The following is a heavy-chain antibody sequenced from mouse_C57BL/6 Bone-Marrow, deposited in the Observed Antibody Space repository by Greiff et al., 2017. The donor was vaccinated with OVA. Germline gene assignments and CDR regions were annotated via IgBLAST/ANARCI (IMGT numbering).Heavy chain of an antibody. Sequence: EVQVVESGGGLVKPGGSLKLSCAASGFTFSSYAMSWVRQTPEKRLEWVATISAGGSYTYYPDNVKGRFTISRDNAKNNLYLQMSHLKSEDTAMYYCARDRDSPFAYWGQGTLVTVSA. D-gene: IGHD3-1*01. CDR3: ARDRDSPFAY. V-gene: IGHV5-4*01. CDR2: ISAGGSYT. J-gene: IGHJ3*01. CDR1: GFTFSSYA.